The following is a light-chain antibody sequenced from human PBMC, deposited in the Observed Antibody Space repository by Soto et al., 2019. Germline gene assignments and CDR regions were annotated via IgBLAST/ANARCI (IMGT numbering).Light chain of an antibody. Sequence: IQLTQSPSPLSASVGDRVTVTCRASRGISSFLAWYQLKPGKAPKLLIYAASSLQTGVPSRFSGSGSGTDFTLTISSLQPEDFATYYCQQLYTYPLTFGGGTKVDIK. V-gene: IGKV1-9*01. CDR3: QQLYTYPLT. CDR1: RGISSF. CDR2: AAS. J-gene: IGKJ4*01.